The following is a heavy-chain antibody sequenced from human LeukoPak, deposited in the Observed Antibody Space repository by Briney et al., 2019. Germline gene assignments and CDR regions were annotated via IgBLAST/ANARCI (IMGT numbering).Heavy chain of an antibody. D-gene: IGHD3-9*01. CDR2: IIPILGIA. CDR1: GGTFSSYA. CDR3: ARDTTGYDILTGGY. J-gene: IGHJ4*02. V-gene: IGHV1-69*04. Sequence: SVKVSCKASGGTFSSYAISWVRQAPGQGLEWMGRIIPILGIANYAQKFQGRVTITADKSTSTAYMELSSLRSEDTAVYYCARDTTGYDILTGGYWGQGTLVTVSS.